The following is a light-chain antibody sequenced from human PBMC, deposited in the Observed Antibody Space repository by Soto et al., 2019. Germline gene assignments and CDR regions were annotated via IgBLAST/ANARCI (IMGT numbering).Light chain of an antibody. CDR3: SSYTSSSSYV. J-gene: IGLJ1*01. V-gene: IGLV2-14*01. Sequence: QSVLNQPASVSGSPGQSITISCTGTSSDVGGYKYVSWYQQHPDKAPKPIIYDVTNRPSGISNRFSGSKSGNTASLTISGLQAEDEADYYCSSYTSSSSYVFGTGTKVTVL. CDR1: SSDVGGYKY. CDR2: DVT.